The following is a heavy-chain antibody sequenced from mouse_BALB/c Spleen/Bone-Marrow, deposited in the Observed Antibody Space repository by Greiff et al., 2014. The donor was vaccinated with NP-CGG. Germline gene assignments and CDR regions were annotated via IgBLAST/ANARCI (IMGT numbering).Heavy chain of an antibody. V-gene: IGHV1-87*01. J-gene: IGHJ4*01. CDR2: IYPGDGDT. CDR1: GYTFTSYW. CDR3: ARRDYGIRENYYAMDY. Sequence: VQLQQSGAELARPGASEKLSCKASGYTFTSYWMQWVKQRPGQGLEWIGAIYPGDGDTRYTQKFKGKATLTADKSSSTAYMQLSSLASEDSAVYYCARRDYGIRENYYAMDYWGQGTSVTVSS. D-gene: IGHD1-2*01.